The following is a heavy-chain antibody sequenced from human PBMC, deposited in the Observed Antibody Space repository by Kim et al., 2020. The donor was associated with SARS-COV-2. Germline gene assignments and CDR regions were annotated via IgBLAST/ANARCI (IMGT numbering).Heavy chain of an antibody. D-gene: IGHD1-26*01. V-gene: IGHV3-30*18. CDR3: AKDRLGAAGGRFILSALDF. Sequence: GGSLRLSCAASGFTFSTYGIHWVRQAPGKGLEWVAVISYDGSNNYYADSVKGRFTISRDNSKDTVYLQMNSLSAEDTAVYYCAKDRLGAAGGRFILSALDFWGQGTLVTVSS. CDR2: ISYDGSNN. CDR1: GFTFSTYG. J-gene: IGHJ4*02.